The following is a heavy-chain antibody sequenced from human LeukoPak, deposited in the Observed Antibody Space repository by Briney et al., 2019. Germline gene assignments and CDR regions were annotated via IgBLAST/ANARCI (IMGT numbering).Heavy chain of an antibody. J-gene: IGHJ4*02. D-gene: IGHD4-17*01. CDR1: GGSISSYY. CDR2: IYYSGST. Sequence: SETLSLTCTVSGGSISSYYWSWIRQPPGKGLEWIGYIYYSGSTNYNPSLKSRVTISVDTSKNQFSLKLSSVTAADTAVCYCARGDYEGNMSWGQGTLVTVSS. V-gene: IGHV4-59*01. CDR3: ARGDYEGNMS.